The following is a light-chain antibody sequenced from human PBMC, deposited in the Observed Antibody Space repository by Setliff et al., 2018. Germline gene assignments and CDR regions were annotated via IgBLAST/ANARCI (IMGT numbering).Light chain of an antibody. Sequence: QSALTQPASVSGSPGQSITISCSGTSSDVGSYDPVSWYQQHPGKAPKLIIYAVSDRPSGVSNRFSGSKSGNTASLTISGLQTEDEADYYCNAYTSGSTYVFGAGTKGTVL. CDR1: SSDVGSYDP. V-gene: IGLV2-14*03. J-gene: IGLJ1*01. CDR3: NAYTSGSTYV. CDR2: AVS.